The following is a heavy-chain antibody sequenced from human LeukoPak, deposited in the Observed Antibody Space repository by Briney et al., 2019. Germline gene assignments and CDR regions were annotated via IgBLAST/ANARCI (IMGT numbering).Heavy chain of an antibody. D-gene: IGHD3-10*01. CDR2: IFHSGST. CDR3: ARDLGAYGSGSYYGF. Sequence: SQTLSLTCTVSGGSISSGDYYWSWIRQPPGKGLEWIGYIFHSGSTYYNPSLKSRVTISVDKSKSQFSLKLTSVTAADTAVYFCARDLGAYGSGSYYGFWGQGSLVAVSS. V-gene: IGHV4-30-4*08. CDR1: GGSISSGDYY. J-gene: IGHJ4*02.